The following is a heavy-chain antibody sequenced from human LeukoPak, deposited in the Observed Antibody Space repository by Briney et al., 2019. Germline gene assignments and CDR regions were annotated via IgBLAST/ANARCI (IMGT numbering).Heavy chain of an antibody. D-gene: IGHD3-3*01. CDR1: GFTFRNHG. V-gene: IGHV3-33*01. CDR3: VRDRSARYFDF. Sequence: GGSLRLSCAASGFTFRNHGMSWVRQAPGKGLEWVAIIWYDGSNQYYGDSVKGRFTISRDNSKNMLYLQMNSLRAEDTALYYCVRDRSARYFDFWGRGTLVTVSS. CDR2: IWYDGSNQ. J-gene: IGHJ2*01.